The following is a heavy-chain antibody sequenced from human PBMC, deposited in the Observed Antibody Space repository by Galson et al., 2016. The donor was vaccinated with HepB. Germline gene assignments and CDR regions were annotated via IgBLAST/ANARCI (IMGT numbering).Heavy chain of an antibody. CDR1: GFTVSNNY. CDR2: IYSGGNT. V-gene: IGHV3-53*01. Sequence: SLRLSCAASGFTVSNNYMSWVRQAPGKGLEFVSVIYSGGNTYHADSVKGRFTISRDNAKNTVYLQMNSLRVEDTAVYYCAGYNYYAMDVWGQGTTVTVSS. CDR3: AGYNYYAMDV. J-gene: IGHJ6*02.